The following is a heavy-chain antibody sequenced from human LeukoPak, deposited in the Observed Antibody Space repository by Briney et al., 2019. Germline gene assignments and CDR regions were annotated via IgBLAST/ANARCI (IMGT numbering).Heavy chain of an antibody. Sequence: PSETLSLTCTVSGGSMNDYYWYWIRQPAGKGLECIGRIYANGATNYNASLKSRITMSADTSKTQFSLTLNSVTAADSAVYYCARLYCRGGNCYSYFDSWGRGTLVTVSS. CDR1: GGSMNDYY. CDR2: IYANGAT. CDR3: ARLYCRGGNCYSYFDS. V-gene: IGHV4-4*07. J-gene: IGHJ4*02. D-gene: IGHD2-15*01.